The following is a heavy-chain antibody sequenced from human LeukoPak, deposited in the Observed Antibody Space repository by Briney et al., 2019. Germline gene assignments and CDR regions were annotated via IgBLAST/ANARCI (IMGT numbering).Heavy chain of an antibody. D-gene: IGHD3-10*01. CDR3: AKGNYYGSGSYYSNWFDP. V-gene: IGHV3-21*01. J-gene: IGHJ5*02. Sequence: GGSLRLSCAASGFTFNNYNMNWVRQAPGKALEWVSSITSSGTYIFYADSVKGRFTISRDNSKNTLYLQMNSLRAEDTAVYYCAKGNYYGSGSYYSNWFDPWGQGTLVTVSS. CDR1: GFTFNNYN. CDR2: ITSSGTYI.